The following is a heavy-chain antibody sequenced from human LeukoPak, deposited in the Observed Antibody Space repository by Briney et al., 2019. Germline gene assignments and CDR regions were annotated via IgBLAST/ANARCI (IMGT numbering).Heavy chain of an antibody. CDR3: ARHLLLSSGWYQAFDY. CDR2: IYYSGST. J-gene: IGHJ4*02. CDR1: GGSISSSSYY. D-gene: IGHD6-19*01. Sequence: SETLSLTCTVSGGSISSSSYYWGWIRQPPGKGLEWIGSIYYSGSTNYNPSLKSRVTISVDTSKNQFSLKLSSVTAADTAVYYCARHLLLSSGWYQAFDYWGQGTLVTVSS. V-gene: IGHV4-39*01.